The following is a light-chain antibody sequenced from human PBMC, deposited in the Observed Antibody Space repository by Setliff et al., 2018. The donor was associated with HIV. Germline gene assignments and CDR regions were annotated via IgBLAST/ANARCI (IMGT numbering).Light chain of an antibody. CDR3: SSYTTNTDV. CDR1: SSDVGGYNY. CDR2: GVS. J-gene: IGLJ1*01. Sequence: QSALTQPASVSGSPGQSITISCTGTSSDVGGYNYVSWYQQHPGKAPKLIIYGVSYRPLGLSNRFSGSKSGNTASLTISGLQADDEADYYCSSYTTNTDVFGTGTKVTVL. V-gene: IGLV2-14*01.